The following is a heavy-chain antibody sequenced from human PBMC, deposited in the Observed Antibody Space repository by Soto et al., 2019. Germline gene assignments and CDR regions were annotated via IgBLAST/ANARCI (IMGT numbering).Heavy chain of an antibody. D-gene: IGHD3-9*01. V-gene: IGHV1-46*03. CDR2: INPSGGST. Sequence: QVQLVQSGAEVKKPGASVKVSCKASGYTFTSYYIHWVRQAPGHGLEWMGIINPSGGSTSYAQKFRGRVTMTWDTSTSTVYMELSSLRSEDTAVYFCARGLRYFDWSFFDYWGQGTLVTVSS. J-gene: IGHJ4*02. CDR3: ARGLRYFDWSFFDY. CDR1: GYTFTSYY.